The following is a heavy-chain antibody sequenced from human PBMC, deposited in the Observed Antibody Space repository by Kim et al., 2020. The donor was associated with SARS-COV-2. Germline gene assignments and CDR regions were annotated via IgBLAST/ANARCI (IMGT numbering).Heavy chain of an antibody. V-gene: IGHV4-59*09. CDR3: ARGRGTNGRNHAFDI. Sequence: PSLKSRVTISVDTSKNQFSLKLSSVTAADTAVYYCARGRGTNGRNHAFDIWGQGTMVTVSS. J-gene: IGHJ3*02.